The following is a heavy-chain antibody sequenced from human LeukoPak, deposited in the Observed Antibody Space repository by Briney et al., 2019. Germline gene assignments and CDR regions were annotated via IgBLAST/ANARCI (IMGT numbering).Heavy chain of an antibody. D-gene: IGHD6-6*01. Sequence: VASVKVSCKASGYTFTGYYMHWVRQAPGQGLEWMGWINPNSGGTNYAQKFQGRVTMTRDTSISTAYMELSRLRSDDTAVYYCARDRGRIAARPPPTMSYYMDVWGKGTTVTVSS. V-gene: IGHV1-2*02. CDR1: GYTFTGYY. CDR2: INPNSGGT. J-gene: IGHJ6*03. CDR3: ARDRGRIAARPPPTMSYYMDV.